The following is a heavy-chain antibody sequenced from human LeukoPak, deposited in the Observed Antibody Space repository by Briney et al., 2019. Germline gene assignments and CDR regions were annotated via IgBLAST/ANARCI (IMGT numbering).Heavy chain of an antibody. D-gene: IGHD3-16*01. Sequence: SETLSLTCTVSGGSISSYYWSWIRQPAGKGLEWIGRISTSGSTNYNPSLKSRVTMSVDTSKNQFSLKLSSVTAADTAVYYCARSYYDYVWGSGAFDIWGQGTMVTVSS. V-gene: IGHV4-4*07. CDR1: GGSISSYY. CDR2: ISTSGST. CDR3: ARSYYDYVWGSGAFDI. J-gene: IGHJ3*02.